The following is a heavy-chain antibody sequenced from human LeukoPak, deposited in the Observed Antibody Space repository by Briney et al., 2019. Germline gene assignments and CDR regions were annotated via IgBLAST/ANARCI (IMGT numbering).Heavy chain of an antibody. CDR2: IGISSGNT. Sequence: GGSLRLSCTASGYPFSDYSMNWVRQAPGKGLEWISYIGISSGNTKYADSVKGRFTISADNAKNSLYLQMNSLRVEDTAVYYCARDHNYAFDNWGQGTLVSVSS. CDR3: ARDHNYAFDN. CDR1: GYPFSDYS. D-gene: IGHD1-1*01. J-gene: IGHJ4*02. V-gene: IGHV3-48*04.